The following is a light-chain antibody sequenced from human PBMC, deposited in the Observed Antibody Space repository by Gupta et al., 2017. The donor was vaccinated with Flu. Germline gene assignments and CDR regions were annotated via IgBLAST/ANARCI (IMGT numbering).Light chain of an antibody. Sequence: DIVLPQSPATLSLSPGARATLSRSASQLGSSYLAWFQQKPGQAPRRLIYDASNRATGIPARFSGSGSGTDFTLTISRLEAEDVAVYYCKQRVNWPRTFGHGTKVEI. J-gene: IGKJ1*01. CDR3: KQRVNWPRT. CDR1: QLGSSY. CDR2: DAS. V-gene: IGKV3-11*01.